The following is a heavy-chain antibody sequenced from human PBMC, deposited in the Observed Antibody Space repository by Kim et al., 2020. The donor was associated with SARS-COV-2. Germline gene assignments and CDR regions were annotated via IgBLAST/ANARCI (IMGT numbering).Heavy chain of an antibody. D-gene: IGHD3-10*01. J-gene: IGHJ5*02. V-gene: IGHV4-61*03. CDR1: GGSVNSGNYY. CDR2: IFYSRST. CDR3: TRGAPYGLGNGRSFDP. Sequence: SQTLSLTCTVSGGSVNSGNYYWSWIRQPPGKGLEWIGYIFYSRSTTCNPSLTSRVIISVDTSKNHFSLKLNSVTAADTAVYYCTRGAPYGLGNGRSFDPLGHGTLVTVSS.